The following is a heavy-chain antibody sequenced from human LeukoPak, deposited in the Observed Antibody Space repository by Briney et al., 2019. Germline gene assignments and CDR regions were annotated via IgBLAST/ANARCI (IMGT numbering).Heavy chain of an antibody. J-gene: IGHJ4*02. CDR3: ARGIRQLLIDY. CDR2: IYYSGST. D-gene: IGHD6-6*01. CDR1: GGSISSYY. Sequence: PSETLSLTCTVSGGSISSYYWSWIRQPPGKGLEWIGYIYYSGSTNYNPSLKSRVTISVDTSKNQFPLKLSSVTAADTAVYYCARGIRQLLIDYWGQGTLVTVSS. V-gene: IGHV4-59*01.